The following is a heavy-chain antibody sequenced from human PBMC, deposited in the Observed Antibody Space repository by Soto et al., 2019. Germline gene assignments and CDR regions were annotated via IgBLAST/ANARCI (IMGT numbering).Heavy chain of an antibody. CDR2: IKQDGSEK. D-gene: IGHD6-19*01. J-gene: IGHJ4*02. Sequence: EVQLVESGGGLVQPGGSLSLACAASGFTFSSYWLSWVRQAPGKGLEWVANIKQDGSEKYYVDSVKGRFTISRDNAKNSLYLKMNSLSAEDTAVYYCARGGYSSGWYGNWGQGTLVTVSS. V-gene: IGHV3-7*01. CDR1: GFTFSSYW. CDR3: ARGGYSSGWYGN.